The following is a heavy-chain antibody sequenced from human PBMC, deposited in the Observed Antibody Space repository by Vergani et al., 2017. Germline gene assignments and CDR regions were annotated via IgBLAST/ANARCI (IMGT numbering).Heavy chain of an antibody. CDR3: ARVMYRDEASTGYRLEGMDI. V-gene: IGHV4-59*13. J-gene: IGHJ6*02. D-gene: IGHD3-9*01. Sequence: QLPESGPGLVKPSETLSLTCTVSGGSLNTYYWSWIRQSPGKGLEWIGYIYSTGSTNYNPSLNSRVTMSVDTSKNQFSLKLRSVTAADTAVYFCARVMYRDEASTGYRLEGMDIWGQGTTVTISS. CDR2: IYSTGST. CDR1: GGSLNTYY.